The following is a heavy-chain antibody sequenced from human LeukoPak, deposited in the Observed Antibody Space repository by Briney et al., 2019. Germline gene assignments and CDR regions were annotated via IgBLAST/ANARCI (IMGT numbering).Heavy chain of an antibody. CDR3: ARVHPCSGGSCYARNFDY. CDR2: ISSSSSYI. J-gene: IGHJ4*02. Sequence: GGSLRLSCAASGFTFSSYSMNWVRQAPGKGLEWVSSISSSSSYIYYADSVKGRFTISRDNAKNSLYLQMNSLRAEDTAVYYRARVHPCSGGSCYARNFDYWGQGTLVTVSS. V-gene: IGHV3-21*01. CDR1: GFTFSSYS. D-gene: IGHD2-15*01.